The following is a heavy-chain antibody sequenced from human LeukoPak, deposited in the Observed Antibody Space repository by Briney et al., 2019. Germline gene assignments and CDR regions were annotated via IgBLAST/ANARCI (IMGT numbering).Heavy chain of an antibody. V-gene: IGHV3-7*01. Sequence: GGSLRLSCAASGFTFSSYWMSWVRQAPGKGLEWVANIKQDGSEKYYVDSVKGRFTISRDNAKNSLYLQMNSLRAEDTAVYYCARVRRQLVGGFDYWGQGTLVTVSS. CDR2: IKQDGSEK. CDR1: GFTFSSYW. CDR3: ARVRRQLVGGFDY. J-gene: IGHJ4*02. D-gene: IGHD6-13*01.